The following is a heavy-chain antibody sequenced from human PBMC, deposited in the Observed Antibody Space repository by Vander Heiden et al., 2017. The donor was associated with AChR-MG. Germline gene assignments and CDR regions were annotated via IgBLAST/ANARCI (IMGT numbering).Heavy chain of an antibody. V-gene: IGHV4-59*08. CDR1: GGSLSTYY. D-gene: IGHD2-15*01. J-gene: IGHJ4*02. Sequence: QVLLQESGPDLVKPSETLSLTCTVSGGSLSTYYWSWIRQPPGKGLEWIGYIYSSGSTNYNPSLKSRVTMSVDKSKNQFSLKLRSVTAADTAVYYCARRDCTGGSCYYTFDYWGQGTLVTVSS. CDR3: ARRDCTGGSCYYTFDY. CDR2: IYSSGST.